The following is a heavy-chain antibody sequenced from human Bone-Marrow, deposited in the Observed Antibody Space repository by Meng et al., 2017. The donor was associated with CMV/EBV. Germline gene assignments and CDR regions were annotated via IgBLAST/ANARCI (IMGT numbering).Heavy chain of an antibody. J-gene: IGHJ6*02. CDR3: ARGYSKGLFGGMDV. V-gene: IGHV3-7*01. CDR2: IKDNGDEK. Sequence: GESLKISCAASGFTFSNYWMTWVRQAPGKGLEWAANIKDNGDEKHHMDSAKGRFTISRDNAKNSLFLQMNSLRAEDTAVYYCARGYSKGLFGGMDVWGQGTTVTVSS. D-gene: IGHD4-11*01. CDR1: GFTFSNYW.